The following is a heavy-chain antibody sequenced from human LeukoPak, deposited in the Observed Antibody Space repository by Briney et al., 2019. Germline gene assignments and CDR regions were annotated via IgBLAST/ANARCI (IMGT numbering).Heavy chain of an antibody. CDR2: VWYDGSNK. CDR3: AKLYGVAVAADDAFDI. CDR1: GFTFSSYG. Sequence: SGGSLRLSCAASGFTFSSYGMHWVRQAPGKGLEWVAVVWYDGSNKYYADSVKGRFTISRDNSKNTLYLQMNSLRAEDTAVYYCAKLYGVAVAADDAFDIWGQGTMVTVSS. J-gene: IGHJ3*02. V-gene: IGHV3-33*06. D-gene: IGHD6-19*01.